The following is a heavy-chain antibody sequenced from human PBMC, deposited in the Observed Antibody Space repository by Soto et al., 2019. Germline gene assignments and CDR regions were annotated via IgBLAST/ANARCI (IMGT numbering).Heavy chain of an antibody. D-gene: IGHD2-2*01. V-gene: IGHV3-11*01. CDR3: ARGGIVLVPAGIYSYYGMDV. J-gene: IGHJ6*02. CDR2: ISSSGSTI. Sequence: QVQLVESGGGLVKPGGSLRLSCAASGFTFSDYYMRWIRQAPGKGLEWVSYISSSGSTIYYADSVKGRFTISRDNAKNSLYLQMNSLRAEDTAVYYCARGGIVLVPAGIYSYYGMDVWGQGTTVTVSS. CDR1: GFTFSDYY.